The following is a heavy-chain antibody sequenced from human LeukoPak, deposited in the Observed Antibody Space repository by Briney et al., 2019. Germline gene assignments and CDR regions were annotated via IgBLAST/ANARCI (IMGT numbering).Heavy chain of an antibody. Sequence: PGGSLRLSCAASGFTFSSYAMSWVRQAPGKGLEWVSAISGSGGSTYYADSVKGRFTISRDNSKNTLYLQMNILRAEDTAVYYCAKAHYWGLRVDMDVWGQGTTVTVSS. CDR2: ISGSGGST. CDR1: GFTFSSYA. CDR3: AKAHYWGLRVDMDV. J-gene: IGHJ6*02. V-gene: IGHV3-23*01. D-gene: IGHD7-27*01.